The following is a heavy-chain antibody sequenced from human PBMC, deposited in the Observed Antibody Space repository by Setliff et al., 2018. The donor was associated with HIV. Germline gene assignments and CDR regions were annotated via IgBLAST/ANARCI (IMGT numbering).Heavy chain of an antibody. CDR3: ARVPRITTLRNAFDI. CDR1: GGFISSYY. D-gene: IGHD3-3*01. V-gene: IGHV4-4*07. Sequence: SETLSLTCTVSGGFISSYYWNWIRQPAGKGLEWIGRIYTSGSTDYNPSLKSRVTISIDTSKNQFSLKLSSVTAAATAIYYCARVPRITTLRNAFDIWGQGTMVTVS. CDR2: IYTSGST. J-gene: IGHJ3*02.